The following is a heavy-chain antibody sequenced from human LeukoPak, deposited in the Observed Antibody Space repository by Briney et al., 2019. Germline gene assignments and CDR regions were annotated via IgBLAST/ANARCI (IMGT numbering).Heavy chain of an antibody. V-gene: IGHV1-24*01. D-gene: IGHD3-10*01. J-gene: IGHJ4*02. Sequence: ASVKVSCKVSGYTLTELSMHWVRQAPGKGLEWMGGFDPEDGETIYAQKFQGRVTMTEDTSTDTAYMELSSLRSEDTAVYYCAAIWGDYYGSGSKSNYFDYWGQGTLVTVSS. CDR1: GYTLTELS. CDR2: FDPEDGET. CDR3: AAIWGDYYGSGSKSNYFDY.